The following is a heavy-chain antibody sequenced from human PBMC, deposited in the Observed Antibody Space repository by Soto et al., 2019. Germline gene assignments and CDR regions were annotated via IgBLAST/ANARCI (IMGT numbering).Heavy chain of an antibody. CDR1: GFTFSNYG. Sequence: QVQLVESGGCVVQPGRSLRLSCAASGFTFSNYGMHWVRQAPGKGLEWVAVIWYDGSNKYYADSVKGRFIISRDNSKNTLYLQMNRLRAEDTAVYYCAILDEGALFSFDYWGQGTLVTVSS. D-gene: IGHD1-26*01. CDR2: IWYDGSNK. V-gene: IGHV3-33*03. J-gene: IGHJ4*02. CDR3: AILDEGALFSFDY.